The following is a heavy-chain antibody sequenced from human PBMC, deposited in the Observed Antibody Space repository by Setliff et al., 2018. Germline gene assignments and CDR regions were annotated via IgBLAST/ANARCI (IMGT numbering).Heavy chain of an antibody. V-gene: IGHV4-39*07. CDR3: ARDRVTTLENYYYYYGMDV. CDR2: IYYSGST. Sequence: SETLSLTCTVSGGSISSSSYYWGWIRQPPGKGLEWIGSIYYSGSTYYNPSLKSRVTISVDTSKNQFSLKLSSVTAADTAVYHCARDRVTTLENYYYYYGMDVWGQGTTVTVSS. J-gene: IGHJ6*02. D-gene: IGHD4-17*01. CDR1: GGSISSSSYY.